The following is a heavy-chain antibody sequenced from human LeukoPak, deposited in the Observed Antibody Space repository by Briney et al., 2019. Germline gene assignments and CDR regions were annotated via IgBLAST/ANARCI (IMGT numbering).Heavy chain of an antibody. V-gene: IGHV3-53*01. CDR1: GITVNSNY. CDR2: IYSGGST. D-gene: IGHD3-22*01. CDR3: ATKMIPSADKGLAY. J-gene: IGHJ4*02. Sequence: GGSLRLSCAASGITVNSNYMTWVRQAPRKGLEWVSGIYSGGSTYSADSVKGRFTVSRDNSKNTLFLHMHDLRAEDTAVYYCATKMIPSADKGLAYWGQGTLVTVSS.